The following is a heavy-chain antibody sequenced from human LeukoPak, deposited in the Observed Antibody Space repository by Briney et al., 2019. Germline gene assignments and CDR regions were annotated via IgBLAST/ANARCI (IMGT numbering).Heavy chain of an antibody. CDR1: GFTVSSNY. CDR3: AKDGQIAAAAYYFDY. Sequence: GGSLRLSCAASGFTVSSNYMSWVRQAPGKGLEWVAVIASDGRDKKYADSVKGRFTISRENSKNTLYLQMNSLRAEDTAVYYCAKDGQIAAAAYYFDYWGQGTLVTVSS. J-gene: IGHJ4*02. D-gene: IGHD6-13*01. CDR2: IASDGRDK. V-gene: IGHV3-30*18.